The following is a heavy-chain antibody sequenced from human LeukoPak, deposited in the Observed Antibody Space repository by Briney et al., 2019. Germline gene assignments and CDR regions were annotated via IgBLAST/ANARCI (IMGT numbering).Heavy chain of an antibody. CDR3: ARGMVRGVRYYYYGMDV. CDR1: GGSFSGYY. J-gene: IGHJ6*04. V-gene: IGHV4-34*01. D-gene: IGHD3-10*01. Sequence: SETLSLTCAVYGGSFSGYYWSWIRQPPGKGLEWIGEINHSGSTNYNPSLKSRVTISVDTSKNQFSLKLSSVTAADTAVYYCARGMVRGVRYYYYGMDVWGKGTTVTVSS. CDR2: INHSGST.